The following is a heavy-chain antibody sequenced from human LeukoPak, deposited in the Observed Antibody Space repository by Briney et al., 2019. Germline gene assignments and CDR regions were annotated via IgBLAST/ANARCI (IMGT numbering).Heavy chain of an antibody. V-gene: IGHV3-7*01. D-gene: IGHD5-24*01. Sequence: PGGSLSLSCAASGFTFSSYWMSWVRQAPGKVLEWVANIKADGGEKYYVDSVKGRFTISRDNAKDSLYLQMNSLRAEDAAVYYCVRDGYKGYFDYWGQGTLVTVSS. CDR1: GFTFSSYW. CDR3: VRDGYKGYFDY. J-gene: IGHJ4*02. CDR2: IKADGGEK.